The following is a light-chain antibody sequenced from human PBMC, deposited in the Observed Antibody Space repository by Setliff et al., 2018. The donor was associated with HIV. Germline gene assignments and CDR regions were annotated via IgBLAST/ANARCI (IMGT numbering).Light chain of an antibody. V-gene: IGLV2-14*01. J-gene: IGLJ1*01. Sequence: AQDRPASVSGSPGQSITISCTGTSSDVGGYNYVSWYQQYPGKAPKLMIYEVSNRPSGVSNRFSGSKSGNTASLTISGLQAEDEADYYCSSYATSSTLDVFGTGTKVTVL. CDR3: SSYATSSTLDV. CDR2: EVS. CDR1: SSDVGGYNY.